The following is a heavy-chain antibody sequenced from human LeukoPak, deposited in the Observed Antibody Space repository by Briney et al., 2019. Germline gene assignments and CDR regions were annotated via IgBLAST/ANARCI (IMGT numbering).Heavy chain of an antibody. J-gene: IGHJ4*02. CDR2: TRNKANSYTT. D-gene: IGHD3-3*01. CDR3: VRAVNTIVGVAFDY. V-gene: IGHV3-72*01. Sequence: GGSVRRSCAASGFTISDHYRDWLRQAPGKGREWVGRTRNKANSYTTEYDASVKGRFTISGDDSKNSLYLQMNSLKTDDTAVYYCVRAVNTIVGVAFDYWSPRTLVTVSS. CDR1: GFTISDHY.